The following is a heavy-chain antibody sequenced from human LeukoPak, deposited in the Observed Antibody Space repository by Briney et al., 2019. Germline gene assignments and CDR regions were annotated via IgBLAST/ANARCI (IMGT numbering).Heavy chain of an antibody. CDR2: IISISGGGTS. CDR3: ARAFTSTGYYYVEY. D-gene: IGHD3-22*01. V-gene: IGHV3-15*01. CDR1: GFTFSNVW. Sequence: GGSLRLSCAASGFTFSNVWMSWVRQVPGKGLEWVGRIISISGGGTSDYPAPVKGRFTISRDDSKNTVYLQMNSLKTEDTAVYYCARAFTSTGYYYVEYWGQGTLVTVSS. J-gene: IGHJ4*02.